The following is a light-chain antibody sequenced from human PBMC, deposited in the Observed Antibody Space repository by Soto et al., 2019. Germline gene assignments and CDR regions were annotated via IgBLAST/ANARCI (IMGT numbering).Light chain of an antibody. Sequence: DIQMTQSPSSLSASVGDRFTITCQASQNINNYLNWYQQKPGRAPXXLIYDASNLEAGVPSRFRGSGSGTDFTFTISRMTPEDIATYYCQQYENLPTFGQGTRLEIK. CDR1: QNINNY. CDR3: QQYENLPT. CDR2: DAS. J-gene: IGKJ5*01. V-gene: IGKV1-33*01.